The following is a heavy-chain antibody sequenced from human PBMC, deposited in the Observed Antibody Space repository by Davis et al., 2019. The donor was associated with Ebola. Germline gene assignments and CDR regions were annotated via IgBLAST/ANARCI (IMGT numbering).Heavy chain of an antibody. CDR3: ARHPGSGRLDAFDY. D-gene: IGHD6-6*01. Sequence: PGGSLRLSCTVSGGSISGYYWSWVRQPPGKGLEWVGYIYYRGTTTYNSSLKCRVALSLDTPRNQFSLKLSSVTATDTATYYCARHPGSGRLDAFDYWGQGALVTV. CDR1: GGSISGYY. J-gene: IGHJ4*02. CDR2: IYYRGTT. V-gene: IGHV4-59*08.